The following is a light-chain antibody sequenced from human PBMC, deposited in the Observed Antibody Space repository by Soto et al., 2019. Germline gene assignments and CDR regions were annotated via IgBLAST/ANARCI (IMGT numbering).Light chain of an antibody. CDR1: QSVLNHF. CDR2: GAS. Sequence: EIVLTQSPATLSLSPGERATLSCRASQSVLNHFLVWYQQKPGRAPRLLIYGASSRATGIPDRFSGSGSGTDFTLTISRLEPEDFAVYYCQYYGTSPQTFGQGTKVDIK. CDR3: QYYGTSPQT. J-gene: IGKJ1*01. V-gene: IGKV3-20*01.